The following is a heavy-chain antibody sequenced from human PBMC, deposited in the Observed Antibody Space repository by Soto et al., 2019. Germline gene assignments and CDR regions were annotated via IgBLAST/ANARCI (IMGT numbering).Heavy chain of an antibody. D-gene: IGHD2-8*01. CDR2: IIVSHGSP. Sequence: QVPLVQSGAEVKEPGASVRVSCKASGYTFTTHSLHWARQAPGQGLEWMGWIIVSHGSPRYAPQFQGRLTFETDTFTSTAYMDLTRLTPEDTAVYYCAREPEDGVPGDYWGQGTPVVVSS. J-gene: IGHJ4*02. CDR3: AREPEDGVPGDY. V-gene: IGHV1-3*01. CDR1: GYTFTTHS.